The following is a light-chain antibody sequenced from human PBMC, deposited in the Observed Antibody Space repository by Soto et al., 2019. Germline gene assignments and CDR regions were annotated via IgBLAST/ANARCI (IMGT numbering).Light chain of an antibody. V-gene: IGKV3-20*01. Sequence: EIVLTQSPGTLSLSPGERATLSCRASQSVSSSYLAWYQQKPGQAPRLLIYGASSRATGIPDRFSGSGSGTDYTLTISRLEPEDFAVYYSQQYGSSPKTFGQGTMMEIK. CDR1: QSVSSSY. CDR2: GAS. CDR3: QQYGSSPKT. J-gene: IGKJ1*01.